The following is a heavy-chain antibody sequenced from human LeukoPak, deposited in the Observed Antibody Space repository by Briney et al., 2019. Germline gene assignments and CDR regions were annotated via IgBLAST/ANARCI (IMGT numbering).Heavy chain of an antibody. CDR3: ARSYSSSWYSSFDI. V-gene: IGHV4-61*02. D-gene: IGHD6-13*01. J-gene: IGHJ3*02. CDR2: IYTSGST. CDR1: GGSISSGSYY. Sequence: SQTLSLTCTVSGGSISSGSYYWSWIRQPAGKGLEWIGRIYTSGSTNYNPSLESRVTILIDAPKNQFSLKLSSVTAADTAVYYCARSYSSSWYSSFDIWGHGTMVTVSS.